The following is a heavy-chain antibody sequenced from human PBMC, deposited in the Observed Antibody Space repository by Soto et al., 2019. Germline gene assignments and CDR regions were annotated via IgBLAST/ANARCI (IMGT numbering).Heavy chain of an antibody. V-gene: IGHV3-9*01. D-gene: IGHD3-9*01. CDR1: GFTFDDYA. Sequence: DVQLVESGGGLVQPGRSLRLSCAASGFTFDDYAMHWVRQAPGKGLEWVAAMSWNSGTFAYADSVKGRFSISRDKGKNSLYLQMTRLRTNHTGIYLRVKSGLFNFVTTTGSSVDSWGQGTLVTVSS. CDR3: VKSGLFNFVTTTGSSVDS. CDR2: MSWNSGTF. J-gene: IGHJ4*02.